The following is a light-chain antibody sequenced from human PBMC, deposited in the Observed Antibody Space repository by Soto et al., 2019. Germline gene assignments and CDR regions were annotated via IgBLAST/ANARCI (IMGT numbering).Light chain of an antibody. J-gene: IGKJ4*01. Sequence: LLIYKASSLESGVPSRFSGSGSGTEFTLTISSLQPEDFTTYHCQQYNSYPLTLGGETEVEI. V-gene: IGKV1-5*03. CDR3: QQYNSYPLT. CDR2: KAS.